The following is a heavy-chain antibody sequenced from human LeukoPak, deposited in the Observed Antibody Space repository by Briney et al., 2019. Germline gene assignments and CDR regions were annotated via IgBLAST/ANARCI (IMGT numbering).Heavy chain of an antibody. J-gene: IGHJ5*02. CDR2: IIPIFGTA. CDR1: GGTFSSYA. V-gene: IGHV1-69*05. D-gene: IGHD3-22*01. CDR3: ARAPQGDSSGYYWFDP. Sequence: GASVKVSCKASGGTFSSYAISWVRQAPGQGLEWMGGIIPIFGTANYAQKFQGRVTITTDESTSTAYMELSSLRSEDTAVYYCARAPQGDSSGYYWFDPWGQGTLVTVSS.